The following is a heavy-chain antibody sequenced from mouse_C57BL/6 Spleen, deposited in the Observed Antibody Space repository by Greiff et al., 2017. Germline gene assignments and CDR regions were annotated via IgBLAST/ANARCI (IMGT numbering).Heavy chain of an antibody. D-gene: IGHD1-1*01. CDR1: GFNIKDYY. CDR2: IDPEDGET. CDR3: ALLGSILYWYFDV. V-gene: IGHV14-2*01. Sequence: VQLKQSGAELVKPGASVKLSCTASGFNIKDYYMHWVKQRTEQGLEWIGRIDPEDGETKYAPKFQGKATITADTSSNTAYLQLSSLTSADTAGYYCALLGSILYWYFDVWGTGTTVTVSS. J-gene: IGHJ1*03.